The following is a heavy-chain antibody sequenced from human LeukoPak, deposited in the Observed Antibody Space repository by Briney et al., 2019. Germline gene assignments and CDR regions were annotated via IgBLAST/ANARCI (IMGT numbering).Heavy chain of an antibody. V-gene: IGHV1-24*01. CDR1: GYTLTELS. J-gene: IGHJ4*02. CDR3: ATQGHYDYIWGSYRKGVPYTSIDY. D-gene: IGHD3-16*02. CDR2: FDPEDGET. Sequence: ASVKVSCKVSGYTLTELSMHWVRQAPGKGLEWMGGFDPEDGETIYAQKFQGRVTMTEDTSTDTAYMELSSLRSEDTAVYYCATQGHYDYIWGSYRKGVPYTSIDYWGQGTLVTVSS.